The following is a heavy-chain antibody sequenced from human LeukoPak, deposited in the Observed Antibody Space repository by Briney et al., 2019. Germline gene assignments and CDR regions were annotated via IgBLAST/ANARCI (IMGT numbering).Heavy chain of an antibody. D-gene: IGHD2-2*01. J-gene: IGHJ4*02. CDR1: GFTFSSYW. CDR3: VRGVPVVPGIDY. V-gene: IGHV3-74*01. Sequence: GGSLRLSCAASGFTFSSYWMHWVRQPPGKGLVWVSQICTNGRSIKHADSVKGRFTISRDNAKNTLYLQMNSLRAEDTAVYYCVRGVPVVPGIDYWGQGTLVTVSS. CDR2: ICTNGRSI.